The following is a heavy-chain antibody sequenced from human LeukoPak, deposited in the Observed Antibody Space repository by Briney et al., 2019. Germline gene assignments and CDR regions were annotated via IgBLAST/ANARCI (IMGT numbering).Heavy chain of an antibody. D-gene: IGHD1-1*01. CDR3: ARELEPDSNGYYYMDV. CDR2: IKQDGSEK. V-gene: IGHV3-7*01. J-gene: IGHJ6*03. CDR1: GFTFSSYW. Sequence: PGVSLRLSCAASGFTFSSYWMSWVRQAPGKGREWVANIKQDGSEKYYVDSVKGRFTISRDNAKNSLYLQMNSLRAEDTAVYYCARELEPDSNGYYYMDVWGKGTTVTVSS.